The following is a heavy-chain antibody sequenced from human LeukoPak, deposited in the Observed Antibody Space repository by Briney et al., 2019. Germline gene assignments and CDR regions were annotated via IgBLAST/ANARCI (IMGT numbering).Heavy chain of an antibody. CDR2: IYSGGST. D-gene: IGHD3-10*01. V-gene: IGHV3-66*01. CDR1: GFTVSSNY. Sequence: PGGSLRLSCAASGFTVSSNYMSWVRQAPGKGLEWVSVIYSGGSTYYADSVKGRFTISRDNSKNTLYLQMNSLRAEDTAVYYCARCPDYYGSGSLDYWGQGTLVTVSS. J-gene: IGHJ4*02. CDR3: ARCPDYYGSGSLDY.